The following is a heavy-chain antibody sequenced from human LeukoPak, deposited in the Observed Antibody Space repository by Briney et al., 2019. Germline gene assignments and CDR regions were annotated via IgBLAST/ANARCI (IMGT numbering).Heavy chain of an antibody. D-gene: IGHD4-11*01. CDR3: ARHPLNDYSNIGSNY. V-gene: IGHV4-30-2*03. CDR1: GGSISSGGYY. Sequence: SETLSLTCTVSGGSISSGGYYWSWIRQPPGKGLEWIGYIYHSGSTYYNPSLKSRVTISVDTSKNQFSLKLSSVTAADTAVYYCARHPLNDYSNIGSNYWGQGTLVTVSS. J-gene: IGHJ4*02. CDR2: IYHSGST.